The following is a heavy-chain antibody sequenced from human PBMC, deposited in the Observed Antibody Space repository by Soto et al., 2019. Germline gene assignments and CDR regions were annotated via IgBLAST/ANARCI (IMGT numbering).Heavy chain of an antibody. CDR3: AKQPLKVPLRFDY. CDR2: ISSSSGST. D-gene: IGHD6-25*01. V-gene: IGHV3-23*01. CDR1: GFTFSTYA. J-gene: IGHJ4*02. Sequence: EVQLLESGGGLVQPGGSLRLSCAASGFTFSTYAMAWVRQAPGTGLEWVSSISSSSGSTFYADSVKGRFTISRDNSENTLSLQMTSLRAEDTAVYYCAKQPLKVPLRFDYWGQGTLVTVSS.